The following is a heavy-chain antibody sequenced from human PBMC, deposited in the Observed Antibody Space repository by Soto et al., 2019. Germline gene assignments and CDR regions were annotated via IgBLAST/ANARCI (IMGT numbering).Heavy chain of an antibody. CDR2: IRNKANCYTT. CDR1: GFTFSDHY. J-gene: IGHJ4*02. Sequence: EVQLVESGGGLVQPGGSLRLSCVVSGFTFSDHYMDWVRQAPGKGLEWVGRIRNKANCYTTVYAASMKGRFTISRDDSKDSMSLQMNSLKIEDTAVYYCVRRPNSRYLVTTWDYRGQGTLVTVSS. D-gene: IGHD4-17*01. V-gene: IGHV3-72*01. CDR3: VRRPNSRYLVTTWDY.